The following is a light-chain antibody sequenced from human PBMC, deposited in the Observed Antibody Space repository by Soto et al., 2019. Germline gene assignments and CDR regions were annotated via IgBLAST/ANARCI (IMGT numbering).Light chain of an antibody. Sequence: VMTQSPDTLSVSPGERATLSCRASETVRSNLAWYQQKPGQAPRLLIYAASTRATGIPARFIGNGSGTEFTLTISSLQSEDFAVYYCQQYNNWWTFGQGTKVDIK. CDR3: QQYNNWWT. J-gene: IGKJ1*01. V-gene: IGKV3D-15*01. CDR2: AAS. CDR1: ETVRSN.